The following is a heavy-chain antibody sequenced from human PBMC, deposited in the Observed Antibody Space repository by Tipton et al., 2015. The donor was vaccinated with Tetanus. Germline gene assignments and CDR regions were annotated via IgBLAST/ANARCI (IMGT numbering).Heavy chain of an antibody. D-gene: IGHD3-22*01. V-gene: IGHV1-2*02. J-gene: IGHJ6*02. Sequence: QLVQSGAEVKKPGDSVTVSCKASGYSFSDYYLHWVRQAPGQGLEWMGWIDPNSGGTVYAQKFQGRVTMTRDTSISTAYMELRSPRSDDTAVYYCARDRGDYIYYGMDVWGPGTTVTVS. CDR1: GYSFSDYY. CDR3: ARDRGDYIYYGMDV. CDR2: IDPNSGGT.